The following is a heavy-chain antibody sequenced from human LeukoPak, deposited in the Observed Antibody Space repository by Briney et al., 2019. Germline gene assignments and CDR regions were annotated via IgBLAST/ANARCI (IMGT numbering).Heavy chain of an antibody. J-gene: IGHJ4*02. CDR2: IWYDGSNK. Sequence: GRSLRLSCAASGFTFSSYGMHWVRQAPGKGLEWVAVIWYDGSNKYYADSVKGRFTISRDSSKNTLYLQMNSLRAEDTAVYYCATDYCSRTSCYLFDYWGQGTLLTVSS. CDR1: GFTFSSYG. V-gene: IGHV3-33*01. CDR3: ATDYCSRTSCYLFDY. D-gene: IGHD2-2*01.